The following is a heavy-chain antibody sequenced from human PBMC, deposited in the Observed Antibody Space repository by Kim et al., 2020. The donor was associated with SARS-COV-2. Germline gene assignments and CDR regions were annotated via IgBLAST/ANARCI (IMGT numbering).Heavy chain of an antibody. V-gene: IGHV3-53*01. CDR3: ARDKDLAGQNYFDY. Sequence: ADSVKGRFTISIDNSKNTLYLQMNSLRAEDTAVYYCARDKDLAGQNYFDYWGQGTLVTVSS. J-gene: IGHJ4*02.